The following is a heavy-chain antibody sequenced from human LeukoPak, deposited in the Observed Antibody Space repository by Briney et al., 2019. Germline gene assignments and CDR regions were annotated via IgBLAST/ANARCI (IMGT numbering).Heavy chain of an antibody. V-gene: IGHV3-23*01. CDR1: GFTFSSYA. D-gene: IGHD6-13*01. J-gene: IGHJ4*02. CDR3: AKSEWYSSSSQFDY. Sequence: PGGSLRLSCAASGFTFSSYAMSWVRQAPGKGLEWVSAISGSGGGTYYADSVKGRFTISRDNSKNTLYLQMNSLRAEDAAVYYCAKSEWYSSSSQFDYWGQGTLVTVSS. CDR2: ISGSGGGT.